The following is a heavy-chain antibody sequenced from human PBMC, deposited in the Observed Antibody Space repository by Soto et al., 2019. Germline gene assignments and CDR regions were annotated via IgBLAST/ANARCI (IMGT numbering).Heavy chain of an antibody. J-gene: IGHJ3*02. D-gene: IGHD3-3*01. V-gene: IGHV4-31*03. CDR2: IYYSGST. CDR3: AIFGGRRRCSHALEI. Sequence: SETLSLTCTVSGVSISSGGYYWIWIRQHPGKGLEWIGYIYYSGSTYYNPSLKSRVTISVDTSKNQFSLKLSSVTAADTAVYYCAIFGGRRRCSHALEISGQGTLVTVSS. CDR1: GVSISSGGYY.